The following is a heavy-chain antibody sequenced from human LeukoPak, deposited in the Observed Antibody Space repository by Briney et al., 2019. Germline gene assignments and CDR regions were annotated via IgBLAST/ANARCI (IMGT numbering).Heavy chain of an antibody. CDR3: AISSPRRYGMDV. V-gene: IGHV3-23*01. J-gene: IGHJ6*01. CDR1: GFTFSSYA. CDR2: ISGSGGST. Sequence: GGSLRLSCAASGFTFSSYAMSWVRHAPGKGLEWVSAISGSGGSTYYADSVKGRFTISRDNSKNTLYLQMNSLRAEDTAVYYCAISSPRRYGMDVWGQGTTVTVSS.